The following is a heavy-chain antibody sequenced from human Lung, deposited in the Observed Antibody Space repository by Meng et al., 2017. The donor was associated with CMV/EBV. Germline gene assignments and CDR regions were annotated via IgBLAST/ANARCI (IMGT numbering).Heavy chain of an antibody. V-gene: IGHV1-2*02. Sequence: ASVXVSCKASGYTFADYFIHWVRQAPGQGLEWMGRINPRGGGPNYVQKYQDRVTLTMDTSITTAYLEMSGLTSDDTAVYYCAREAETGNDYWGQGTLVTVSS. D-gene: IGHD1-14*01. CDR2: INPRGGGP. CDR3: AREAETGNDY. J-gene: IGHJ4*02. CDR1: GYTFADYF.